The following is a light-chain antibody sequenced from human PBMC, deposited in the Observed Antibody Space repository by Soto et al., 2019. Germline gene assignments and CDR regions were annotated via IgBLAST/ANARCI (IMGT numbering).Light chain of an antibody. CDR1: QSVRSSY. V-gene: IGKV3-20*01. CDR3: QQYGNAPNT. J-gene: IGKJ2*01. Sequence: EIVLTQSPGTLSVSPGERATLSCRASQSVRSSYLAWYQQKPGQAPRLLIYGASSRATGIPDRFSGSGSGTDFTLTISRLEPADVAVYYCQQYGNAPNTFGQGTKLEIK. CDR2: GAS.